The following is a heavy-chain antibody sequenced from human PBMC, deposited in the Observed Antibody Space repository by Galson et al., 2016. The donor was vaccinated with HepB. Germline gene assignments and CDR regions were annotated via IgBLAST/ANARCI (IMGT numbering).Heavy chain of an antibody. CDR2: VSNDGSDT. J-gene: IGHJ4*02. CDR1: GFIFSSHG. Sequence: SLRLSCAASGFIFSSHGMHWVRQTPGKGLEWVAVVSNDGSDTYYAHSVKGRFTVSRDNSKNTLYLHMNTLGGEDTALYYCARAGDFDLLAGFDYWGQGTPVTVSS. D-gene: IGHD3-9*01. V-gene: IGHV3-30*03. CDR3: ARAGDFDLLAGFDY.